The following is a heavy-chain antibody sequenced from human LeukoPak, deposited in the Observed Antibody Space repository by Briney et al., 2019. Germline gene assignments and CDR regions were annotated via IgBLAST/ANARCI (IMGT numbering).Heavy chain of an antibody. D-gene: IGHD6-13*01. CDR2: ISYNSDTI. CDR1: GFTFDDCA. CDR3: ARGPRRITADGTCYFGMDV. Sequence: GRSLRLSCAASGFTFDDCAMHWVRQAPGKGLEWVSGISYNSDTIAYADSVKGRFTISRDNARNSLDLQVNSLRAEDTAVYYCARGPRRITADGTCYFGMDVWGQGTTVTVSS. J-gene: IGHJ6*02. V-gene: IGHV3-9*01.